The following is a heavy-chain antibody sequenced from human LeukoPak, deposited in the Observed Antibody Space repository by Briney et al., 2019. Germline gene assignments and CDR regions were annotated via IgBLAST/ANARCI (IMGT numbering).Heavy chain of an antibody. Sequence: SGTLSLTCTVSGGSISSYYWSWIRQPPGKGLEWIGYIYYSGSTNYNPSLKSRVTISVDTSKNQFSLKLSSVTAADTAVYYCARSVQYSSSSEIDYWGQGTLVTVSS. CDR3: ARSVQYSSSSEIDY. J-gene: IGHJ4*02. D-gene: IGHD6-6*01. CDR1: GGSISSYY. CDR2: IYYSGST. V-gene: IGHV4-59*12.